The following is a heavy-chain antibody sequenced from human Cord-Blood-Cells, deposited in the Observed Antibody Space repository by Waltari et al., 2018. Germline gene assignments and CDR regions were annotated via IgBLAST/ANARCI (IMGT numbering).Heavy chain of an antibody. D-gene: IGHD6-13*01. Sequence: YWIGWVRQMPGKGLEWMGIIYPGDSDTRYSPSFQGQVTISADKSISTAYLQWSSLKASDTAMYYCARFRRQQLYFDYWGQGTLVTVSS. CDR1: YW. CDR2: IYPGDSDT. CDR3: ARFRRQQLYFDY. V-gene: IGHV5-51*01. J-gene: IGHJ4*02.